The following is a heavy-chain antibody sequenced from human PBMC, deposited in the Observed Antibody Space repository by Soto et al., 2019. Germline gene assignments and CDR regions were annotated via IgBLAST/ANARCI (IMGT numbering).Heavy chain of an antibody. V-gene: IGHV3-30*03. J-gene: IGHJ3*02. CDR2: ISYDGTNK. CDR3: ARDLRPQAFDI. CDR1: GFTFSTYG. Sequence: GGSLRLSCAASGFTFSTYGMHWVRLAQGKGLEWVAVISYDGTNKLYADSMKGRFTISRDNSKNTLYLQMNSLRADDTAIYYCARDLRPQAFDIWGQGTMVTVSS.